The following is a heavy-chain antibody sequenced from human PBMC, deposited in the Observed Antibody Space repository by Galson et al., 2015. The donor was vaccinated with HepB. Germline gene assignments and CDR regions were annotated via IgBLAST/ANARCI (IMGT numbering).Heavy chain of an antibody. CDR1: GYSFTSYW. D-gene: IGHD2-2*01. Sequence: QSGAEVKKPGESLKISCKGSGYSFTSYWIGWVRQMPGKGLEWMGIINPGDSNTRYRPSFQGQVTISADKSISTAYVQWSSLKASDTAMYYCARRGSYCSTTSCPLDAFDIWGQGTMVTVSS. CDR2: INPGDSNT. J-gene: IGHJ3*02. V-gene: IGHV5-51*01. CDR3: ARRGSYCSTTSCPLDAFDI.